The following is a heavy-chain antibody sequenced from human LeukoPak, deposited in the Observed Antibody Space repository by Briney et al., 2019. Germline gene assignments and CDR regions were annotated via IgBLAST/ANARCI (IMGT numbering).Heavy chain of an antibody. CDR2: INHSGST. CDR1: DDSITIYY. CDR3: ARCYVWGSYRYRSLCYFDY. Sequence: SETLSLTCSVSDDSITIYYWTWIRQPPGKGLEWIGEINHSGSTNYNPSLKSRVTISVDTSKNQFSLKLSSVTAADTAVYYCARCYVWGSYRYRSLCYFDYWGQGTLVTVSS. V-gene: IGHV4-34*01. D-gene: IGHD3-16*02. J-gene: IGHJ4*02.